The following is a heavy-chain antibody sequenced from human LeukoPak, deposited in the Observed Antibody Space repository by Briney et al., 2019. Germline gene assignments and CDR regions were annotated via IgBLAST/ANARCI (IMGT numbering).Heavy chain of an antibody. V-gene: IGHV4-30-2*01. D-gene: IGHD2-2*01. J-gene: IGHJ4*02. Sequence: PSETLSLTCAVSGGSISSGGYSWSWIRQPPGKGLEWIGYIYHSGSTYYNPSLKSRVTISVDKSKNQFSLKLSSVTAADTAVYYCASSLDPTTLRPVVALDYWGQGTLVTVSS. CDR1: GGSISSGGYS. CDR2: IYHSGST. CDR3: ASSLDPTTLRPVVALDY.